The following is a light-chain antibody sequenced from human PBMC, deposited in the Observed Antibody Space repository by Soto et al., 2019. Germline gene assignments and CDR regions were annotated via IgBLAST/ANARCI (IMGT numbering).Light chain of an antibody. Sequence: QSALTQPASVSGSPAQSITISCTGTSSDVGSYNLVSWYQQHPGKAPKLMIYEGSKRPSGVSNRFSGSKSGNTASLTISGLQAEDEADYYCCSYAGSSTWVFGTGTKLTVL. CDR3: CSYAGSSTWV. J-gene: IGLJ1*01. V-gene: IGLV2-23*01. CDR1: SSDVGSYNL. CDR2: EGS.